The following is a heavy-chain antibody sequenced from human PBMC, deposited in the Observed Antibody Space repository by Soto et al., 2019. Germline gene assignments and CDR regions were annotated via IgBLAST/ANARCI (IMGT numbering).Heavy chain of an antibody. V-gene: IGHV5-51*01. Sequence: WESLKISCQCSGYTFSNFWIGWVRQLPGKGLEWMGIIYPGDHETRYSPSFHGKVTISADKSINTAYLQWNSLEASDTAFYFCARSPRSSPYLDYWGQGALVTVSS. D-gene: IGHD6-13*01. J-gene: IGHJ4*02. CDR1: GYTFSNFW. CDR3: ARSPRSSPYLDY. CDR2: IYPGDHET.